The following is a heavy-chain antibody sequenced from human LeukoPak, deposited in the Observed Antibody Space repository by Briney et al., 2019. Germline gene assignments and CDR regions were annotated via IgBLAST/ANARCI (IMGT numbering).Heavy chain of an antibody. V-gene: IGHV3-20*04. J-gene: IGHJ4*02. Sequence: SGGSLRLSCAASGFSFDDYDMNWVRHAPGKGLEWVSGINWNGGSTGYADSVKGRFTISRDSAKNSLYLQMNSLRAEDTALYYCARDLPQIEYWGQGTLVTVSS. CDR2: INWNGGST. CDR1: GFSFDDYD. D-gene: IGHD3-22*01. CDR3: ARDLPQIEY.